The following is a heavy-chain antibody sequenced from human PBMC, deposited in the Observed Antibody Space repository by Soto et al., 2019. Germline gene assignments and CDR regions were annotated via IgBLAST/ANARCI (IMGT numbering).Heavy chain of an antibody. CDR1: GFTFSSYG. CDR2: IWYDGSNK. V-gene: IGHV3-33*01. Sequence: QVQLVESGGGVVQPGRSLRLSCAASGFTFSSYGMHWVRQAPGKGLEWVAVIWYDGSNKYYADSVKGRFTISRDNSKNTLYLQMNSLRAEDTAVYYCARDNPNSDRRGYYYYYYMDVWGKGTTVTVSS. D-gene: IGHD1-7*01. CDR3: ARDNPNSDRRGYYYYYYMDV. J-gene: IGHJ6*03.